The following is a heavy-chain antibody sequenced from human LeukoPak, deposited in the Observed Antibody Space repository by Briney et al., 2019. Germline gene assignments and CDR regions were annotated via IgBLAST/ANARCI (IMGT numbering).Heavy chain of an antibody. J-gene: IGHJ4*02. CDR2: INPSGGST. D-gene: IGHD1-26*01. CDR3: GGFIVEGRDGDY. CDR1: GYTFTCYY. V-gene: IGHV1-46*01. Sequence: ASVKVSCKASGYTFTCYYLHWVRQPPGQGLGWMGIINPSGGSTSIAQKFQGRVSMTRDRANAKVYLELSRHRSEDTAEYYCGGFIVEGRDGDYWGQGTLVTVSS.